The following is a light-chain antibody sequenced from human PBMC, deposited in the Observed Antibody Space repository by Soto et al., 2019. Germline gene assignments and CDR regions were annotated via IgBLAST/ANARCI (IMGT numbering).Light chain of an antibody. CDR1: QGISNY. V-gene: IGKV1-9*01. Sequence: DIVMTQSPSFLSASVGDRVTITFRASQGISNYIAGYQQKPGKAPKILIYAASTCQSGVPSRFSGSGSGTEFTLTISSLQPEDFATYYCQQFNTYPRTFGQGTKVDIK. CDR2: AAS. J-gene: IGKJ1*01. CDR3: QQFNTYPRT.